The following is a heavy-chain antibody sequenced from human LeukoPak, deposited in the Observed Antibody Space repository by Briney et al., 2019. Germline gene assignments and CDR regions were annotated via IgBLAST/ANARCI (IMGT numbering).Heavy chain of an antibody. Sequence: SETLSLTCAVYGGSFNDYYWNWIRQPPGKGLEWIGYIYHSGSTNYNPSLQSRVTISVDTSKNQFSLNLNSVTAADTAAYYCARGGAARLHFQNWGQGTLVTVSS. J-gene: IGHJ1*01. CDR1: GGSFNDYY. CDR2: IYHSGST. V-gene: IGHV4-59*01. D-gene: IGHD6-6*01. CDR3: ARGGAARLHFQN.